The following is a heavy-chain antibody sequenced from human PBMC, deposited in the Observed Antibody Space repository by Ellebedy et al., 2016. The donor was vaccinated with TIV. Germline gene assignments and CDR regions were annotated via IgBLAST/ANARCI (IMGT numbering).Heavy chain of an antibody. CDR3: ARDAMMWIFDS. CDR2: ISNSETI. D-gene: IGHD2-2*01. V-gene: IGHV3-48*01. CDR1: GFTFSSYS. J-gene: IGHJ4*02. Sequence: PGGSLRLSCEASGFTFSSYSMNWVRQAPGRGLEWVSYISNSETIYYADSVRGRFTISRDKAKKSVYLQMNSLRVEDTAVYYCARDAMMWIFDSWGQGTLVTVSS.